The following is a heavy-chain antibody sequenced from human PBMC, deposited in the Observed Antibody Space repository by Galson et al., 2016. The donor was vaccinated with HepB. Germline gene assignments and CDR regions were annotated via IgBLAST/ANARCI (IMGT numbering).Heavy chain of an antibody. D-gene: IGHD3-10*01. CDR1: GFTFSSYG. V-gene: IGHV3-33*01. CDR3: ASLGSLGSFSRGLY. CDR2: IWHDGSTE. Sequence: SLRLSCAASGFTFSSYGMHWVRQAPGQGLEWVAVIWHDGSTEYYADSVKGRFTITRDNSKNTLYLQMNSLRAEDTAVYYCASLGSLGSFSRGLYWGQGTLVTVSS. J-gene: IGHJ4*02.